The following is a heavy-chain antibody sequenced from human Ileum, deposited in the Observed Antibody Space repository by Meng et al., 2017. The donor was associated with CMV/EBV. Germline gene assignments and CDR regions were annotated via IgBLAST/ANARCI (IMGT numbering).Heavy chain of an antibody. CDR1: GDSYTSFY. J-gene: IGHJ4*02. CDR2: IYHGGST. V-gene: IGHV4-4*07. CDR3: ARGPGGFGDFNFDY. D-gene: IGHD3-16*01. Sequence: QVQLQEPGPGLVKPSETLSLTCSVSGDSYTSFYWIWIRQPAGKALEWIGRIYHGGSTNYNPSLKSRVTLSVDTSKNQFSMRLTSVPAADTDVYYCARGPGGFGDFNFDYWGQGTLVTVSS.